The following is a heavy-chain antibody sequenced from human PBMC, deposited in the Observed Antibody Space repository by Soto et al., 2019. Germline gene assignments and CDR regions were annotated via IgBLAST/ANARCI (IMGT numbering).Heavy chain of an antibody. Sequence: EVQLLDFGGDLVQPGGSLRLSCAASGFTFSNYVMSWVRQAPGKGLEWVSAISGSGGRTYSADSVKGRFTISRDNSKNTLYLQMDSLRAEDTAVYYCAKGNNLEWFLSPIAYWGQGTLVTVSS. J-gene: IGHJ4*02. CDR3: AKGNNLEWFLSPIAY. D-gene: IGHD3-3*01. CDR2: ISGSGGRT. CDR1: GFTFSNYV. V-gene: IGHV3-23*01.